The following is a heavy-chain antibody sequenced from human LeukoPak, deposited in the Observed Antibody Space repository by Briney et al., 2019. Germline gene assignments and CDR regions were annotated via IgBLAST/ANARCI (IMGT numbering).Heavy chain of an antibody. V-gene: IGHV1-18*01. D-gene: IGHD3-22*01. J-gene: IGHJ4*02. CDR2: INPYNGNI. Sequence: ASVKVSCKASGYTFTSYAMHWVRQAPGQRLEWMGWINPYNGNINYAQILQGRVTMTTDTSTSTSSMELRSLRSDDTAVYYCARCYDSSGYYHCNFDYWGQGTLVTVSS. CDR3: ARCYDSSGYYHCNFDY. CDR1: GYTFTSYA.